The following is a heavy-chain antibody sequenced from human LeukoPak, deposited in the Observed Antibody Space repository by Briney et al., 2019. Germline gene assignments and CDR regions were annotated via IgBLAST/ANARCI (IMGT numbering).Heavy chain of an antibody. D-gene: IGHD5-24*01. Sequence: GGSLRLSCAASGFIFSSYAMSWVRQAPGKGLEWVSAISGSGGTTYYADSVKGRFTFSRDNSKNTLYLQMNSLRAEDTAIYYCTRVGYIDEGIDYWGQGTLVTVSS. CDR1: GFIFSSYA. V-gene: IGHV3-23*01. CDR3: TRVGYIDEGIDY. J-gene: IGHJ4*02. CDR2: ISGSGGTT.